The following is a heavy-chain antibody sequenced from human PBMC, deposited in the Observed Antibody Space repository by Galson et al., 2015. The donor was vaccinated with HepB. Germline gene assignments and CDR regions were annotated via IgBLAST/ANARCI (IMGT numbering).Heavy chain of an antibody. V-gene: IGHV3-23*01. J-gene: IGHJ6*02. Sequence: SLRLSCAASGFTFSSYAMSWVRQAPGKGLEWVSAISGSGGSTYYADSVKGRFTISRDNSRNTLYLQMNSLRAEDTAVYYCANRYYGSGSHCMDVWGQGTTVTVSS. CDR3: ANRYYGSGSHCMDV. CDR1: GFTFSSYA. D-gene: IGHD3-10*01. CDR2: ISGSGGST.